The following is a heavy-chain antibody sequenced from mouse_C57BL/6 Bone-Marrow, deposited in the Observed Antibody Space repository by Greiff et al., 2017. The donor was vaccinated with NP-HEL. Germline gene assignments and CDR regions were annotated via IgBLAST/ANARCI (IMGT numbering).Heavy chain of an antibody. CDR1: GFTFSSYA. CDR3: ARDRYPY. V-gene: IGHV5-4*01. CDR2: ISDGGSYT. J-gene: IGHJ4*01. Sequence: EVHLVESGGGLVKPGGSLKLSCAASGFTFSSYAMSWVRQTPEKRLEWVATISDGGSYTYYPDNVKGRFTISRDNAKNNLYLQMSHLKSEDTAMYYCARDRYPYWGQGTSVTVSS.